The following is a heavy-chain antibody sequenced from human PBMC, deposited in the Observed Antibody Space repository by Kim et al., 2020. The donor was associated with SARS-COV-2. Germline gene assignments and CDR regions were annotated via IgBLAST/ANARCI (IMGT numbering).Heavy chain of an antibody. Sequence: ASVKVSCKASGYTFTSYAMHWVRQAPGQRLEWMGWINAGNGNTKYSQKFQGRVTITRDTSASTAYMELSSLRSEDTAVYYCARDGEQQLYNWFDPWGQGTLVTVSS. CDR1: GYTFTSYA. CDR2: INAGNGNT. CDR3: ARDGEQQLYNWFDP. J-gene: IGHJ5*02. V-gene: IGHV1-3*01. D-gene: IGHD6-13*01.